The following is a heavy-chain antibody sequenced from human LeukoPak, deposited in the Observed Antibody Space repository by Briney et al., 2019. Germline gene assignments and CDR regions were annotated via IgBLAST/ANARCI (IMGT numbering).Heavy chain of an antibody. CDR2: IYYSGNT. Sequence: KPSETLSLTCTVSGGSISSRSYYWGWVRQSPGKGLEWIGSIYYSGNTYYNPSLKSRVTISVDTSKNQFSLKLTSVTAADTAVYYCERRTTHCSDGSCFTGADAFDVWGQGTMVTVSS. J-gene: IGHJ3*01. CDR1: GGSISSRSYY. CDR3: ERRTTHCSDGSCFTGADAFDV. V-gene: IGHV4-39*01. D-gene: IGHD2-15*01.